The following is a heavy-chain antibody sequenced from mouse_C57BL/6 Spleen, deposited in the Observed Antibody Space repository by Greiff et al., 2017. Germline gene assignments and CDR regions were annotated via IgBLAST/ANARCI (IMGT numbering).Heavy chain of an antibody. CDR2: IYPGDGDT. CDR1: GYAFSSSW. J-gene: IGHJ4*01. V-gene: IGHV1-82*01. Sequence: QVQLQQSGPELVKPGASVKISCKASGYAFSSSWMNWVKQRPGKGLEWIGRIYPGDGDTNYNGKFKGKATLTADKSSSTAYMQLSSLTSEDSAVYFGARRGGNVPMDYWGQGTSVTVSS. D-gene: IGHD1-1*02. CDR3: ARRGGNVPMDY.